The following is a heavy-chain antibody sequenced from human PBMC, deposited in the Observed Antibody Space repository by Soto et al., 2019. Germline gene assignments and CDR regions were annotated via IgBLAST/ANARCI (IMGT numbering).Heavy chain of an antibody. D-gene: IGHD3-22*01. J-gene: IGHJ4*02. CDR1: GDFISSGGYY. CDR3: ARTDSSGYYFVY. Sequence: QVQLQESGPGLVKPSQTLSLTCTDSGDFISSGGYYWSWIRQLPGKGLEWIGYIYSSGTTYYNPSLKSRITISVDTSKNQFSLNLSSVTAADMAVYYCARTDSSGYYFVYWGQGTLVTVFS. CDR2: IYSSGTT. V-gene: IGHV4-31*03.